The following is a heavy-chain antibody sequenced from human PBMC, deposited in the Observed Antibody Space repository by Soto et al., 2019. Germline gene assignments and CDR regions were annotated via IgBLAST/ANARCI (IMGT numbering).Heavy chain of an antibody. CDR3: AIDHGWFGEGP. Sequence: ASLKVSCKASGYTLTSYGISWVRQSPGQGLEWMGWTSAYNGNTNYAQKLQGRVTMTTDTSTSTAYMELRSLRSDDTAVYDCAIDHGWFGEGPWGQGTLVTVSS. D-gene: IGHD3-10*01. CDR1: GYTLTSYG. J-gene: IGHJ5*02. V-gene: IGHV1-18*01. CDR2: TSAYNGNT.